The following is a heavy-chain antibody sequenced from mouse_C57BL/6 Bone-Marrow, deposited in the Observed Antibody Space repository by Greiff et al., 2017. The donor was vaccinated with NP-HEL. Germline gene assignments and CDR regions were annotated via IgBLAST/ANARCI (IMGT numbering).Heavy chain of an antibody. Sequence: VQLQQSGAELVRPGTSVKLSCKASGYTFTSYWMHWVKQRPGQGLEWIGVIDPSDSYTNYNQKFKGKATLTVDTSSSTAYMQLSSLTSEDSAVYYCARGGYPYYYAMDYWGRGTSVTVSS. J-gene: IGHJ4*01. D-gene: IGHD2-2*01. CDR3: ARGGYPYYYAMDY. CDR2: IDPSDSYT. V-gene: IGHV1-59*01. CDR1: GYTFTSYW.